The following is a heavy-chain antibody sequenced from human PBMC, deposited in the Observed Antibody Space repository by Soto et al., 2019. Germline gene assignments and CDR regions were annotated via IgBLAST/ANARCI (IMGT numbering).Heavy chain of an antibody. J-gene: IGHJ5*02. CDR1: GDSVSSNSAA. CDR2: TYYRSKWYN. V-gene: IGHV6-1*01. D-gene: IGHD6-13*01. CDR3: ARGRADGRGERLDP. Sequence: SQTLSLTCDISGDSVSSNSAAWNWIRQSPSRGLEWLGRTYYRSKWYNDYAVSVRGRITINPDTSKNQFSLQLKSVTPDDTAVYYCARGRADGRGERLDPWGQGTQVTVSS.